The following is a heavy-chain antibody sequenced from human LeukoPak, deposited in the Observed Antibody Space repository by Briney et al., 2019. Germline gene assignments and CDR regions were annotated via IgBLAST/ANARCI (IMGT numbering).Heavy chain of an antibody. V-gene: IGHV1-69*06. CDR3: ATVRSYYYYMDV. Sequence: SVKVSCKASGYTFTGYFMHWVRQAPGQGLEWMGGIIPMYGTPNYAQKFQGRVTMTEDTSTDTAYMELSSLRSEDTAVYYCATVRSYYYYMDVWGKGTAVTVSS. J-gene: IGHJ6*03. CDR2: IIPMYGTP. CDR1: GYTFTGYF.